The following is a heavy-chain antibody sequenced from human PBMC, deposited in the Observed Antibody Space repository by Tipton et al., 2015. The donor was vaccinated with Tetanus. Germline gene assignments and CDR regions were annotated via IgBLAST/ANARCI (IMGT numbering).Heavy chain of an antibody. CDR1: GGPFRSYY. CDR3: ARSADNWFDP. CDR2: VYNSGSA. V-gene: IGHV4-4*07. J-gene: IGHJ5*02. Sequence: TLSLTCTVSGGPFRSYYWTWIRQPAGKGLEWIGRVYNSGSANYNPSLKGRVTLSLDKSKNQFSLRLSSVTAADTGIYYCARSADNWFDPWGQGILVTVSS.